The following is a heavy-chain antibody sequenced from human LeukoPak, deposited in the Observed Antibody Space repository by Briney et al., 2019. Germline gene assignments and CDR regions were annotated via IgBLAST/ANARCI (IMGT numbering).Heavy chain of an antibody. D-gene: IGHD3-10*01. V-gene: IGHV4-39*07. CDR1: GGSISSSSYY. CDR2: IYYSGST. Sequence: NPSETLSLTCTVSGGSISSSSYYWGWIRQPPGKGLEWIGSIYYSGSTYYNPSLKSRVTISVDTSKNQFSLKLSSVTAADTAVYYCARVLKSLSGSGSPLNWFDPWGQGTLVTVSS. J-gene: IGHJ5*02. CDR3: ARVLKSLSGSGSPLNWFDP.